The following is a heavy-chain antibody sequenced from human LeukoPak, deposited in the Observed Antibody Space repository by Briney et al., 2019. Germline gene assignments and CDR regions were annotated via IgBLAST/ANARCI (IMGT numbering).Heavy chain of an antibody. J-gene: IGHJ1*01. V-gene: IGHV4-59*01. CDR1: GDYISSYY. CDR2: LYYSGGT. CDR3: ARVRGTFETD. D-gene: IGHD2/OR15-2a*01. Sequence: PSETLSLTCTVSGDYISSYYWSWIRQPPGKAREWIGYLYYSGGTTYNPSLKSRVTMSVDTSKSHFSLKLNSVTAADTAIYYCARVRGTFETDWGQGTLVTVSS.